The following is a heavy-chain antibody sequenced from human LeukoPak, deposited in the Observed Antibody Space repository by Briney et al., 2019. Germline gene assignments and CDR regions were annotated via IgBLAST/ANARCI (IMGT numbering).Heavy chain of an antibody. D-gene: IGHD3-10*01. Sequence: SVKVSCKASGGTFSSYAISWVRQAPGQGLEWMGGIIPIFGTANYAQKLQGRVTITADKSTSTAYMELSSLRSEDTAVYYCARVIRGALRAAAFDIWGQGTVVTVSS. CDR2: IIPIFGTA. J-gene: IGHJ3*02. V-gene: IGHV1-69*06. CDR1: GGTFSSYA. CDR3: ARVIRGALRAAAFDI.